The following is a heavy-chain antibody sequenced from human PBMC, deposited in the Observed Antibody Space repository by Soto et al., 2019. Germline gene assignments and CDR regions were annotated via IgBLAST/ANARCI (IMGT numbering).Heavy chain of an antibody. J-gene: IGHJ2*01. D-gene: IGHD3-3*01. CDR3: ASRYYDFWSGVLALKDAGWYFDL. CDR2: IYYSGST. V-gene: IGHV4-39*01. CDR1: GGSISSSSYY. Sequence: QLQLQESGPGLVKPSETLSLTCTVSGGSISSSSYYWGWIRQPPGKGLEWIGSIYYSGSTYYNPSLKSRVTISVDTSKNQFSLKLSSVTAADTAVYYCASRYYDFWSGVLALKDAGWYFDLWGRGTLVTVSS.